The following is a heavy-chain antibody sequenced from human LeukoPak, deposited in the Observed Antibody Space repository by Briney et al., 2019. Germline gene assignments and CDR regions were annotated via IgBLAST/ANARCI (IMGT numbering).Heavy chain of an antibody. CDR3: AREPPPDSGAMFRH. CDR2: INPNGGGT. V-gene: IGHV1-2*06. J-gene: IGHJ1*01. D-gene: IGHD2-2*01. Sequence: ASVKVSCKASGYTFTGYYMHWVRQAPGQGLEWMGRINPNGGGTNYAQKFQGRVTMTRDTSISTAYLELSRLRSDDTAVYYCAREPPPDSGAMFRHWGQGTLVTVSS. CDR1: GYTFTGYY.